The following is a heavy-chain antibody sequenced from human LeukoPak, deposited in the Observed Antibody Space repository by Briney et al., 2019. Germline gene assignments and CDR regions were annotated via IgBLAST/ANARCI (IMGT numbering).Heavy chain of an antibody. CDR3: ARDQSRARYLDQ. J-gene: IGHJ4*02. CDR2: IIPSLGIP. Sequence: ASVKVSCKAPGDTFSRYALTWVRQAPGQGVEWMGRIIPSLGIPNYARKFEGRVTITAHKSTNTAYMELSSLKSEDTAVYFCARDQSRARYLDQWGQGTLGTVSS. V-gene: IGHV1-69*04. CDR1: GDTFSRYA.